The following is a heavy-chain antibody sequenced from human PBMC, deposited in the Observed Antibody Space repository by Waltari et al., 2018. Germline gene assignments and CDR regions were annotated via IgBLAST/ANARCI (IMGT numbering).Heavy chain of an antibody. Sequence: QVQLQESGPGLVKPSQTLSLTCTVSGGSISSGDYYWSWIRPPPGKGLEWIGYISYSGRTYYNPSLKSRGTISVDTSKNQFALKRSSVTAADTAVYYCARGGWGSGSCIDYWGQGTLVTVSS. D-gene: IGHD3-10*01. J-gene: IGHJ4*02. CDR3: ARGGWGSGSCIDY. V-gene: IGHV4-30-4*08. CDR1: GGSISSGDYY. CDR2: ISYSGRT.